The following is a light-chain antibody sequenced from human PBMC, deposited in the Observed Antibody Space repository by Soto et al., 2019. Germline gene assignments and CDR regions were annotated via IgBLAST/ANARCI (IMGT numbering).Light chain of an antibody. Sequence: QSALTQPASVSASPGQSITISCTGTSSDVGGYNYVSWYQQHPGKAPKVMIYDVSNRPSGVSNRFSGSKSGNTAFLIIFGLQAQDEADYYCSSYTSSSTYVFGTGPKVTVL. J-gene: IGLJ1*01. CDR3: SSYTSSSTYV. V-gene: IGLV2-14*01. CDR1: SSDVGGYNY. CDR2: DVS.